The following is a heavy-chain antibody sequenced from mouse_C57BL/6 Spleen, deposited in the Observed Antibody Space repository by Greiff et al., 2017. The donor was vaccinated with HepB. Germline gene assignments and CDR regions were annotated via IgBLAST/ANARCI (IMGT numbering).Heavy chain of an antibody. Sequence: EVMLVESGAELVRPGASVKLSCTASGFNIKDDYMHWVKQRPEQGLEWIGWIDPENGDTEYASKFQGKATITADTSSNTAYLQLSSLTSEDTAVYYCTTKGDLDYWGQGTTLTVSS. J-gene: IGHJ2*01. CDR2: IDPENGDT. V-gene: IGHV14-4*01. CDR1: GFNIKDDY. CDR3: TTKGDLDY.